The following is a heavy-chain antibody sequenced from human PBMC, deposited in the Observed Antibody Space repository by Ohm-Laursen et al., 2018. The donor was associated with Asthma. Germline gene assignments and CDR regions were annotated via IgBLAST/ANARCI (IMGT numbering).Heavy chain of an antibody. V-gene: IGHV3-33*01. CDR1: GFTFSSYG. CDR2: IWYDGSNK. CDR3: ARDQRGSKGSYYYYGMDV. D-gene: IGHD1-26*01. J-gene: IGHJ6*02. Sequence: SLRLSCAASGFTFSSYGLHWVRQAPGKGLEWVAVIWYDGSNKYYADSVKGRFTISRDNSKNTLYLQMNSLRAEDTAVYYCARDQRGSKGSYYYYGMDVWGQGTTVTVSS.